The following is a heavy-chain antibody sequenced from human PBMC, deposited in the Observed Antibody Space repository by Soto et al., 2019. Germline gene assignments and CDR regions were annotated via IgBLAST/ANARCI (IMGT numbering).Heavy chain of an antibody. CDR1: GGTFSSYT. D-gene: IGHD3-3*01. Sequence: QVQLVQSGAEVKKPGSSVKVSCKASGGTFSSYTISWVRQAPGQGLEWMGRIIPILGIANYAQKFQGRVTITADKSTSTAYMELSSLGSEDTAVYYCARAKYDFWSVKGGSYFGYWGQGTLVTGSS. J-gene: IGHJ4*02. CDR2: IIPILGIA. V-gene: IGHV1-69*02. CDR3: ARAKYDFWSVKGGSYFGY.